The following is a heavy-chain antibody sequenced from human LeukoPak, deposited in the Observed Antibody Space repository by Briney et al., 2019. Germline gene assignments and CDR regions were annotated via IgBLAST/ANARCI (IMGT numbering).Heavy chain of an antibody. CDR1: GGSISSYY. CDR2: IYYSGST. J-gene: IGHJ4*02. D-gene: IGHD3-10*01. Sequence: PSETLSLTCTVSGGSISSYYWSWIRQPPGKGLEWIGYIYYSGSTNYNPSLKSRVTISVDTSKNQFSLKLSSVTAADTAVYYCARTPTAGGFDYWGQGTLVAVSS. CDR3: ARTPTAGGFDY. V-gene: IGHV4-59*01.